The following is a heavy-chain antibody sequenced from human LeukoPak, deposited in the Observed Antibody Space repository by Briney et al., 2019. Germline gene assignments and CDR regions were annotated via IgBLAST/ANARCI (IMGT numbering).Heavy chain of an antibody. Sequence: LSLTCTVSGGSISSYYWSWIRQPPGKGLEWVANIKQDGSEKYYVDSVKGRFTISRDNAKNSLYLQMNSLRAEDTAVYYCARDRSPDWYFDLWGRGTLVTVSS. J-gene: IGHJ2*01. CDR3: ARDRSPDWYFDL. CDR2: IKQDGSEK. V-gene: IGHV3-7*01. CDR1: GGSISSYY.